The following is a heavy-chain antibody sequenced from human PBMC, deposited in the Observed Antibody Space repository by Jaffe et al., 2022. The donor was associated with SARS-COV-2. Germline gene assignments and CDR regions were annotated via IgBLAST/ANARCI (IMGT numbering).Heavy chain of an antibody. J-gene: IGHJ4*02. Sequence: QLQLQESGPGLVKPSETLSLTCSVSGLSIRSSNYFWDWLRRPPGKGLEWIGHLHYSGSAYYSPPSGDTHYNPSLEGRVSISVDTSKNQISLRLSSVTAADTAVYYCARRDTYYFNDWGQGTLVTVSS. CDR1: GLSIRSSNYF. CDR3: ARRDTYYFND. CDR2: LHYSGSAYYSPPSGDT. V-gene: IGHV4-39*01.